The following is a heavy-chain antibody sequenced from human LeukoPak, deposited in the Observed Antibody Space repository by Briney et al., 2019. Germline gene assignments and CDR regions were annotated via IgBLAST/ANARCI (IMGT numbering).Heavy chain of an antibody. D-gene: IGHD3-22*01. CDR1: GGSFSGYY. CDR2: INHSGST. CDR3: ARSSQAYYYDSSAGY. J-gene: IGHJ4*02. V-gene: IGHV4-34*01. Sequence: PSETLSLTCAVYGGSFSGYYWSWLRQPPGKGLEWIGEINHSGSTNYNPSLKSRVTISVDTSKNQFSLKLSSVTAADTAVYYCARSSQAYYYDSSAGYWGQGTLVTVSS.